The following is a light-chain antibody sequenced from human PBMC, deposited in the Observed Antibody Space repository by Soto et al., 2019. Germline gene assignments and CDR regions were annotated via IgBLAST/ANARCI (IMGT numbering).Light chain of an antibody. Sequence: EILMTQSPATLSVSPGERATLSCRASQSVSSNLAWYQQKPGQTPRLLIYGASTRATGIPARFSGSGSGTEFTLTISSLQSEDFAVYYCQQYGSSPPWTFGQGTKVEIK. V-gene: IGKV3-15*01. J-gene: IGKJ1*01. CDR3: QQYGSSPPWT. CDR1: QSVSSN. CDR2: GAS.